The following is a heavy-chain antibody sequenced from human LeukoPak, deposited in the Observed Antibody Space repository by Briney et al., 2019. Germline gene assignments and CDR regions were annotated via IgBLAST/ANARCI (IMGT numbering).Heavy chain of an antibody. V-gene: IGHV1-2*02. CDR3: ARDPARYPDTYYYYMDV. CDR2: INPNSGGT. CDR1: GYTFTGYY. Sequence: ASVKVSCKASGYTFTGYYTHWVRQAPGQGLEWMGWINPNSGGTNYAQKFQGRVTMTRDTSISTAYMELSRLRSDDTAVYYCARDPARYPDTYYYYMDVWGKGTTVTVSS. J-gene: IGHJ6*03. D-gene: IGHD2-2*02.